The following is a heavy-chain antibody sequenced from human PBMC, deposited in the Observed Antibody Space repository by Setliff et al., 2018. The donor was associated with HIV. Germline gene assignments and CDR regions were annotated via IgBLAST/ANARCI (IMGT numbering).Heavy chain of an antibody. CDR3: ARYSPRGYTLTGPY. CDR1: GYTFTGYY. V-gene: IGHV1-2*02. D-gene: IGHD6-25*01. CDR2: INPNSGGT. J-gene: IGHJ4*02. Sequence: GASVKVSCKASGYTFTGYYMHWVRQAPGQGLEWMGWINPNSGGTTYAQKFQGRVTMTRDTSISTAYMEVSRLRSDDTAVYYCARYSPRGYTLTGPYWGQGTLVTISS.